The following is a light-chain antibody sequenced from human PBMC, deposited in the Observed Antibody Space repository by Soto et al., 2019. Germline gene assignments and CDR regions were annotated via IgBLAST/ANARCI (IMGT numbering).Light chain of an antibody. J-gene: IGKJ5*01. Sequence: EIVLTQSPGTLSLSPGERATLSCRASQSVSSSYLAWYQQKPGQAPWLLIYGASRRASGVPDRFSGSGSGTDFTLTISGLEPEDFAVYYCHQYDSSHFTFGQGTRLDI. CDR2: GAS. CDR3: HQYDSSHFT. CDR1: QSVSSSY. V-gene: IGKV3-20*01.